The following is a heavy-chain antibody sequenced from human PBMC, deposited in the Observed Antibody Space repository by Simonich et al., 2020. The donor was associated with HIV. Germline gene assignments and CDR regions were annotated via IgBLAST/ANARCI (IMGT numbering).Heavy chain of an antibody. J-gene: IGHJ1*01. CDR3: ARLTASGLGEYFQH. CDR2: NNHSGRT. D-gene: IGHD1-26*01. Sequence: QVQLQQWGAGLLKPSETLSLTCAVYGGSFSGYSWSWIRQPPGKGLEWIGENNHSGRTNYNPSLKSRVTISVDTSKNQFSLKLSSVTAADTAVYYCARLTASGLGEYFQHWGQGTLVTVSS. V-gene: IGHV4-34*01. CDR1: GGSFSGYS.